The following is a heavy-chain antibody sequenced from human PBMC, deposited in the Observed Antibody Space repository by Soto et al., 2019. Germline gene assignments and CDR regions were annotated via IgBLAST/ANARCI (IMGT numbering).Heavy chain of an antibody. CDR2: ISYDGSDK. D-gene: IGHD6-19*01. CDR1: GLTFSSYG. CDR3: ARVLASTRLGYFDY. Sequence: QVQLVESGGGVVQPGRSLRLSCPASGLTFSSYGMHWVRQAPGKGLEWVAAISYDGSDKYYADSVKGRFTISRDNSKNTLYLQMNSLRAEDTAVYYCARVLASTRLGYFDYWGQGTLVTVSS. V-gene: IGHV3-30*03. J-gene: IGHJ4*02.